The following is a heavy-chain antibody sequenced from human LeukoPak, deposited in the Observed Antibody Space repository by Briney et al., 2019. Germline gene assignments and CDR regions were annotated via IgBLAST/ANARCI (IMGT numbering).Heavy chain of an antibody. V-gene: IGHV3-30*18. CDR1: GFTFSSYG. J-gene: IGHJ3*02. CDR3: AKGGAPSVKQAFDI. D-gene: IGHD1-26*01. CDR2: ISYDGSNK. Sequence: GGSLRLSCAASGFTFSSYGMHWVRQAPGKGLEWVAVISYDGSNKYYADSVKGRFTISRDNSKNKLYLQMNSLRAEDTAVYYCAKGGAPSVKQAFDIWGQGTMVTVSS.